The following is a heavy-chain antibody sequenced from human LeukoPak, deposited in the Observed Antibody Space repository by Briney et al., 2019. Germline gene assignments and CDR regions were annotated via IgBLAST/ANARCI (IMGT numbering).Heavy chain of an antibody. V-gene: IGHV4-34*01. CDR2: INHSGST. Sequence: KPSETLSLTSAVYGGSFSGYYWSWIRQPPGKGLEWIGEINHSGSTNYNPSLKSRVTISVDTSKNQFSLKLSSVTAADTAVYYCAKMTHYYYYYGMDVWGQGTTVTVSS. CDR3: AKMTHYYYYYGMDV. CDR1: GGSFSGYY. J-gene: IGHJ6*02.